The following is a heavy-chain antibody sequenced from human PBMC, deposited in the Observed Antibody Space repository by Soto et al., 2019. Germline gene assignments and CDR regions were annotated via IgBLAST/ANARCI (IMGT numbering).Heavy chain of an antibody. V-gene: IGHV3-21*06. Sequence: GGSLRLSCAASGFTYTRYSMNWVRQAPGKGLEWVSSISSTTNYIYYGDSMKGRFTISRDNAKNSLYLEMNSLRAEDTAVYYCARESEDLTSNFDYWGQGTLVTAPQ. CDR2: ISSTTNYI. CDR3: ARESEDLTSNFDY. J-gene: IGHJ4*02. CDR1: GFTYTRYS.